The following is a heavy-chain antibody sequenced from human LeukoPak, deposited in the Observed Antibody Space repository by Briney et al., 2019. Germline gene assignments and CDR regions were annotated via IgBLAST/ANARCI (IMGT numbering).Heavy chain of an antibody. CDR3: ARSSGTGTFSY. CDR2: VYYGRSP. J-gene: IGHJ4*02. Sequence: PSETLSLTCTVSGGSINYGGWIRQPPRKGLEWIGSVYYGRSPYFNPSLESRATISVDTSKNHFSLKMSSVTAADTAVYYCARSSGTGTFSYWGQGTLVTVSS. CDR1: GGSINY. V-gene: IGHV4-39*02. D-gene: IGHD6-25*01.